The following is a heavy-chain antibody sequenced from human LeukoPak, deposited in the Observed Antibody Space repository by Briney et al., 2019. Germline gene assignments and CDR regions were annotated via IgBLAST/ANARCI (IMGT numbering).Heavy chain of an antibody. V-gene: IGHV3-21*03. CDR2: NRRSANFS. Sequence: PGGSLILCSGASGFTFSNYIGKSGRQARGKVLGLVSSNRRSANFSYCADSVNRLFTIPSDHASNSLYLQTNSLRAEHTSVYFCARGRGTRTTTGYFFDYWGQGTLVTVS. CDR1: GFTFSNYI. J-gene: IGHJ4*02. D-gene: IGHD1-7*01. CDR3: ARGRGTRTTTGYFFDY.